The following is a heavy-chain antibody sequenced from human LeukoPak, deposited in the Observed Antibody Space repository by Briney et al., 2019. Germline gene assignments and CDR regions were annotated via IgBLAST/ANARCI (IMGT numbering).Heavy chain of an antibody. Sequence: GGSLRLSCAASGFTLSSYAMSGVRQAPGKGLEWVSAISGSGGGTYYADSVKGRFTISRDNSKNTLYLQMNSLRAEDTAVYYCAKVRIAAAGTFDYWGQGTLVTVSS. CDR2: ISGSGGGT. V-gene: IGHV3-23*01. CDR1: GFTLSSYA. D-gene: IGHD6-13*01. CDR3: AKVRIAAAGTFDY. J-gene: IGHJ4*02.